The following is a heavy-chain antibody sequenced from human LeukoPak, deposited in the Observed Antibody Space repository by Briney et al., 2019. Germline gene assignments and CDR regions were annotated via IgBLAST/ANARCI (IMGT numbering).Heavy chain of an antibody. Sequence: ASVKVSCKVSGYTLTELFMNWVRQAPGKGLEWMGGFDPEGGDTIYAQKFEGRVHMTEGTSTDTAYMELSSLRPEDTAVYYCATGGAGLRLHPSGAFDIWGQGTMVTVSS. D-gene: IGHD5-12*01. J-gene: IGHJ3*02. CDR2: FDPEGGDT. CDR1: GYTLTELF. CDR3: ATGGAGLRLHPSGAFDI. V-gene: IGHV1-24*01.